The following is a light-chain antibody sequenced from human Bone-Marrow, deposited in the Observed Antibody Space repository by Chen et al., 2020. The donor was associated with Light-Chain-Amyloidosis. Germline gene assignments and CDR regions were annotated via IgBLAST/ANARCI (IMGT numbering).Light chain of an antibody. CDR2: DDS. V-gene: IGLV3-21*02. CDR1: NIGTTS. CDR3: QGWDRSSDRPV. Sequence: SYVLTQPSSVSVAPGQTATIACGGNNIGTTSVHWYQQTPGQAPLLVVYDDSDRPSGIPERWSGSSSGNTATLTISRVEAGDEAGYSCQGWDRSSDRPVFGGGTKLTVL. J-gene: IGLJ3*02.